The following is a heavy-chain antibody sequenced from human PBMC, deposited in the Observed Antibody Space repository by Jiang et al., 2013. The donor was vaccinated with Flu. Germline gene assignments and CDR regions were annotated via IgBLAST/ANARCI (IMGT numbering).Heavy chain of an antibody. CDR3: ARPQLAAAGISGWFDP. CDR2: IIPIFGTA. Sequence: EVKKPGSSVKVSCKASGGTFSSYAISWVRQAPGQGLEWMGGIIPIFGTANYAQKFQGRVTITADESTSTAYMELSSLRSEDTAVYYCARPQLAAAGISGWFDPWGQGTLVTVSS. J-gene: IGHJ5*02. CDR1: GGTFSSYA. D-gene: IGHD6-13*01. V-gene: IGHV1-69*01.